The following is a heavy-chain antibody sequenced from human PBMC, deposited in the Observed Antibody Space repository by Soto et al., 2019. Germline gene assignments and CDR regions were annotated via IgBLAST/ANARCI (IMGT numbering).Heavy chain of an antibody. Sequence: QVQLVESGGGVVQPGRSLRLSCAASRFIFSRYAMHWVRQAPGKGLEWVAVISYDGNNKYYTDSVKGRFTISRDNSKNTLYLQMNSRRADDTAVYYCAKVHDPRAFYYYAMDVWGQGTTVTVSS. CDR3: AKVHDPRAFYYYAMDV. CDR2: ISYDGNNK. D-gene: IGHD1-1*01. J-gene: IGHJ6*02. CDR1: RFIFSRYA. V-gene: IGHV3-30*18.